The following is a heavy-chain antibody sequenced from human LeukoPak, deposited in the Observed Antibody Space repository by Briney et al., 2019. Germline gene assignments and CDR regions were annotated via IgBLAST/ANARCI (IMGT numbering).Heavy chain of an antibody. V-gene: IGHV4-4*07. J-gene: IGHJ6*03. CDR1: GGSISSYY. D-gene: IGHD6-13*01. CDR2: IYTSGST. Sequence: SETLSLTCTVSGGSISSYYWSWIRQPAGKGLEWIGRIYTSGSTNYNPSLKSRVTMSVDTSKNQFSLKLSSVTAADTAVYYCARDEAAAGNYYYYMDVWGKGTTVTVSS. CDR3: ARDEAAAGNYYYYMDV.